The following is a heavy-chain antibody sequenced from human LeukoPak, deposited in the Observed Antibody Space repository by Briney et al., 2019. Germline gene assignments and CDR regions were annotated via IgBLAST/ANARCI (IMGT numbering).Heavy chain of an antibody. CDR2: IYPDDSDT. D-gene: IGHD6-6*01. V-gene: IGHV5-51*01. J-gene: IGHJ5*02. CDR1: GYSFTSYW. Sequence: GESLKISCKGSGYSFTSYWIGWVRRMPGKGLEWMGIIYPDDSDTRYSPSFQGQVTISADKSISTAYLQWSSLKASDTAMYYCARFATEYSSSSRFDPWGQGTLVTVSS. CDR3: ARFATEYSSSSRFDP.